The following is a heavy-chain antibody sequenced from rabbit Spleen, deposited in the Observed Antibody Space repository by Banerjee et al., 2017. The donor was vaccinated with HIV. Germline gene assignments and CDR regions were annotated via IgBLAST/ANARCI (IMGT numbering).Heavy chain of an antibody. V-gene: IGHV1S45*01. Sequence: QEQLKESGGGLVQPGGSLKLSCKVSGFDFSNYYMTWVRQAPGKGLEWTACINAVTGKAVYASWAKGRFTFSKTSSTTVTLQMTSLTAADTATYFCARDLVAVIGWNFNLWGPGTLVTVS. D-gene: IGHD1-1*01. J-gene: IGHJ4*01. CDR1: GFDFSNYYM. CDR3: ARDLVAVIGWNFNL. CDR2: INAVTGKA.